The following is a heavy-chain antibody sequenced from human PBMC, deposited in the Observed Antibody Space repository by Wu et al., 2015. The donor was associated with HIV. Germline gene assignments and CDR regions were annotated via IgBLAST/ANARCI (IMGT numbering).Heavy chain of an antibody. CDR1: GYTFTSYA. Sequence: QVQLVQSGAEVKKPGASVKVSCKASGYTFTSYAMHWVRQAPGQRLEWMGWSNAGNGNTKYSQEFQGRVTITRDTSASTAYMELSSLRSEDMAVYYCARGSGDIVVVPAVWADPGKTSTWGQGTRGHRLL. CDR3: ARGSGDIVVVPAVWADPGKTST. V-gene: IGHV1-3*02. CDR2: SNAGNGNT. D-gene: IGHD2-2*01. J-gene: IGHJ1*01.